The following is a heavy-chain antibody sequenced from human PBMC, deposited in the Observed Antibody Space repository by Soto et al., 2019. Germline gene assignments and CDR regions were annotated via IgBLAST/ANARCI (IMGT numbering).Heavy chain of an antibody. CDR1: GYTFTGYD. J-gene: IGHJ4*02. V-gene: IGHV1-8*01. CDR3: ARGPELAGSGSSYFDY. Sequence: QVQLVQSGAEVKKPGASVKVSCKASGYTFTGYDINWVRQATGQGLEWMGWMNPNSANTGYAQNCQGRVTMTRNTSISTAYMELSSLTSEDTAFYYCARGPELAGSGSSYFDYWGQGTLVTVSS. CDR2: MNPNSANT. D-gene: IGHD3-10*01.